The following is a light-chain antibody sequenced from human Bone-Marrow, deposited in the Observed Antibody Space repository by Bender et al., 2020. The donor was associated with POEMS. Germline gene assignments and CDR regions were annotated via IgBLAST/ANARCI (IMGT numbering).Light chain of an antibody. Sequence: QSALTQPASVSGSPGQSITISCTGTSSYIGAYKYVPWYQQLPGKAPRLLAFDVHIRPTGSSTRFSGSKSGNTASLTISGLQPEDEAEYYCSSYTSNSLMVFGGGTKVTVL. CDR1: SSYIGAYKY. CDR3: SSYTSNSLMV. V-gene: IGLV2-14*03. CDR2: DVH. J-gene: IGLJ2*01.